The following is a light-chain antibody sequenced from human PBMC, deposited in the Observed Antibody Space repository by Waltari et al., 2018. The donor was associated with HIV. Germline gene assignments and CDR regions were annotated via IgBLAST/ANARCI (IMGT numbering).Light chain of an antibody. J-gene: IGLJ2*01. Sequence: QSALTQPASVSGSPGPSITIPCTGTSSDVGAYNYVSWYQHHPGKAPKLMIYEVSNRPSGVSNRFSGSKSGNTASLTISGLQTEDEADYYCSSYTSRSTSVVFGGGTKLTGL. CDR3: SSYTSRSTSVV. CDR2: EVS. CDR1: SSDVGAYNY. V-gene: IGLV2-14*01.